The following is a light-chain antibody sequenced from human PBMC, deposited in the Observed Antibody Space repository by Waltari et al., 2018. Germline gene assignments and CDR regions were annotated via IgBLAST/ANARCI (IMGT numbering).Light chain of an antibody. CDR2: ENN. J-gene: IGLJ3*02. Sequence: QPVFTQPPSVSAAPGQTVTISCSGSSSNIGNNYVTWNQQQPGTAPKHNIYENNKRPSGIPDRFSGAKSGTSATLGITGVQAGDEADYYCGTWDNSLRVFGGGTKLTVL. V-gene: IGLV1-51*02. CDR3: GTWDNSLRV. CDR1: SSNIGNNY.